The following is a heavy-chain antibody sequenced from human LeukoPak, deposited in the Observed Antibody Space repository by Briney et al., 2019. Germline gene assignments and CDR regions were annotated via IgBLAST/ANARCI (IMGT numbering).Heavy chain of an antibody. CDR1: GFTFSSYA. V-gene: IGHV3-23*01. Sequence: QSGGSLRLSXAASGFTFSSYAMSWVRQAPGKGLEWLSAISGSGGSTYYADSVKGRFTISRDNSKNTLYLQMNSLRAEDTAVYYCAKASTIVPPLYYFDYWGQGTLVTVSS. J-gene: IGHJ4*02. D-gene: IGHD3-22*01. CDR3: AKASTIVPPLYYFDY. CDR2: ISGSGGST.